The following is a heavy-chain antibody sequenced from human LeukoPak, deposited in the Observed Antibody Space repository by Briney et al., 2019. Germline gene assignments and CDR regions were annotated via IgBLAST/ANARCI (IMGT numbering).Heavy chain of an antibody. Sequence: PSETLSLTCAVSGGSISSSNWWSWVRQPPGKGLEWIGEIYHSGSTNYNPSLKSRVTISVDKSKNQFSLKLSSVTATDTAVYYCAGNYYGSGSYYSEDRYWGQGTLVTVSS. V-gene: IGHV4-4*02. D-gene: IGHD3-10*01. J-gene: IGHJ4*02. CDR1: GGSISSSNW. CDR2: IYHSGST. CDR3: AGNYYGSGSYYSEDRY.